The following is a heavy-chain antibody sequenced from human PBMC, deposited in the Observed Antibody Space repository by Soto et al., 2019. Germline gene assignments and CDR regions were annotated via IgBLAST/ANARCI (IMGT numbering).Heavy chain of an antibody. Sequence: QLQLQESGPGLVKPSETLSLTCTVSGGSISSSSYYWGWIRQPPGKGLEWIGSIYYSGSTYYNPSLKSRVTISVDTSKNQFSLKLSSVTAADTAVYYCARRGGYCSGGSCYPTFDPWGQGTLVTVSS. J-gene: IGHJ5*02. CDR3: ARRGGYCSGGSCYPTFDP. CDR1: GGSISSSSYY. V-gene: IGHV4-39*01. D-gene: IGHD2-15*01. CDR2: IYYSGST.